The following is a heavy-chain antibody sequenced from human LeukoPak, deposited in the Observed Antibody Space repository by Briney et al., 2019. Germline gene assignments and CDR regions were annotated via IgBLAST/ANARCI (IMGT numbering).Heavy chain of an antibody. Sequence: PGGSLRLSCAASGFTFSSYWMHWVRQAPGKGLVWVSRINSDGSSTSYADSVKGRFTISRDNAKNTLYLQMNSLRAEDTAVYFCARSAARLRYYYAMDVWGQGTTVTVCS. CDR3: ARSAARLRYYYAMDV. CDR1: GFTFSSYW. D-gene: IGHD6-6*01. V-gene: IGHV3-74*01. CDR2: INSDGSST. J-gene: IGHJ6*02.